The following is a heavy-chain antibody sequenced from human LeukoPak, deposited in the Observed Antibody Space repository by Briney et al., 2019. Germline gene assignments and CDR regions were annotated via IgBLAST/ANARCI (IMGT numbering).Heavy chain of an antibody. CDR3: ARVITVSKIFDY. V-gene: IGHV4-59*01. J-gene: IGHJ4*02. Sequence: SETLSLTCTVSGGSISSYYWSWIRQPPGKGLEWIGYIYYSGSTNCNPSLKSRVTISVDTSKNQFSLKLSSVTAADTAVYYCARVITVSKIFDYWGQGTLVTVSS. D-gene: IGHD2/OR15-2a*01. CDR2: IYYSGST. CDR1: GGSISSYY.